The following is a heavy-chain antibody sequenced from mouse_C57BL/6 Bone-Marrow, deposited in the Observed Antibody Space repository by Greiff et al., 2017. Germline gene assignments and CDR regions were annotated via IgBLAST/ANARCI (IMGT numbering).Heavy chain of an antibody. D-gene: IGHD1-1*01. CDR1: GYTFTSYD. J-gene: IGHJ1*03. CDR3: ARLEFGGSCGNRYFDV. V-gene: IGHV1-85*01. Sequence: VQLQQSGPELVKPGASVKLSCKASGYTFTSYDINWVKQRPGQGLEWIGWIYPRDGSTKYTEKFKGKATLTVDTSSSPAYMELHSLTSEDYAVYVCARLEFGGSCGNRYFDVEGRGTAATVSA. CDR2: IYPRDGST.